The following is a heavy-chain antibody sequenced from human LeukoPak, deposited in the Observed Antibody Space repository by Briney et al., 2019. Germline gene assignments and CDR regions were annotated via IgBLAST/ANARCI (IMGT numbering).Heavy chain of an antibody. CDR3: AKELSSVMVRGVFDP. V-gene: IGHV3-30*18. CDR1: GFTFSSYV. D-gene: IGHD3-10*01. J-gene: IGHJ5*02. Sequence: PGGSLRLSCAASGFTFSSYVMHWVRQAPGKGLEWVAVISYDGSNKYYADSVKGRFTISRDNSKNTLYLQMNSLRAEDTAVYYCAKELSSVMVRGVFDPWGQGTLVTVSS. CDR2: ISYDGSNK.